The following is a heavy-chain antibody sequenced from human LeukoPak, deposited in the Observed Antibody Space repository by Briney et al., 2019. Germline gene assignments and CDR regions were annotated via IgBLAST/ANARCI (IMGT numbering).Heavy chain of an antibody. CDR2: ISTSVPT. CDR3: ARGYGSGSYST. CDR1: GVSTSSGY. J-gene: IGHJ5*02. D-gene: IGHD3-10*01. V-gene: IGHV4-4*07. Sequence: PSETLSLTCTVSGVSTSSGYWSWIRQPAGKGLEWIGRISTSVPTYYNPSLQSRVTMSLDTSQSQFALKVDSVTAADTAVYFCARGYGSGSYSTWGQGVLVTVSS.